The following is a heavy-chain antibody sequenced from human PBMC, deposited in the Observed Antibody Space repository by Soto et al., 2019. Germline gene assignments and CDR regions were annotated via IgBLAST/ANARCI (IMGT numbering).Heavy chain of an antibody. V-gene: IGHV1-18*01. CDR3: PRGRQVVGYFYFYMDV. CDR1: GYTFTNYG. CDR2: ISAYNGNT. D-gene: IGHD6-6*01. J-gene: IGHJ6*03. Sequence: QVQLLQSGAEVKKPGASVKVSCKASGYTFTNYGITWVRQAPGQGLEWMGWISAYNGNTHYTQRIQGRVTMTTDTSTSTAYMELRRRRSDDTVVYYCPRGRQVVGYFYFYMDVWGKGTTVTVSS.